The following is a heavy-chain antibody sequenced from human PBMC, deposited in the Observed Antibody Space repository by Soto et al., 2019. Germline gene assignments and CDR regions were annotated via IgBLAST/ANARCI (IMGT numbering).Heavy chain of an antibody. CDR1: GFTFSSYA. CDR2: ISGSGGST. D-gene: IGHD1-20*01. V-gene: IGHV3-23*01. Sequence: EVQLLESGGGLVQPGGSLRLSCAASGFTFSSYAMSWVRQAPGKGLEWVSAISGSGGSTYYADSVKGRFTISRDNSKNTLYLQMNSLSAEDTAVYYCAKSLQSVSLVDYWGQGTLVTVSS. J-gene: IGHJ4*02. CDR3: AKSLQSVSLVDY.